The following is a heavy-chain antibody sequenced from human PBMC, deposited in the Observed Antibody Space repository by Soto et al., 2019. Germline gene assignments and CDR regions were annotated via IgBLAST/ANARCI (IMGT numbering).Heavy chain of an antibody. V-gene: IGHV4-30-4*01. CDR2: IHYSGST. Sequence: PSETLSLTCSVSGGSISSDEYFWSWIRQSPGKGLEWIGYIHYSGSTSYNPSLKSRLTISVDTSKNQFSLNLSSVTAADTAVYYCARAGSEDYYGMDVWGQGTTVTVSS. CDR1: GGSISSDEYF. J-gene: IGHJ6*02. CDR3: ARAGSEDYYGMDV. D-gene: IGHD6-6*01.